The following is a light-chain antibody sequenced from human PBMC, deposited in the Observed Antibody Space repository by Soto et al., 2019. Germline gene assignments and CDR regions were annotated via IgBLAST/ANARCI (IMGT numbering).Light chain of an antibody. V-gene: IGLV1-40*01. CDR3: QSSDSSLSRV. Sequence: QSVLTQPRSVSGAPGQRVTISCTGSSSNIGAGYDIHWYQQPPGTAPKLLIYGNNNRPSGVPDRFSGSKSGTSASLAITGLQAEDEADYYCQSSDSSLSRVFGTGTKVTVL. CDR1: SSNIGAGYD. J-gene: IGLJ1*01. CDR2: GNN.